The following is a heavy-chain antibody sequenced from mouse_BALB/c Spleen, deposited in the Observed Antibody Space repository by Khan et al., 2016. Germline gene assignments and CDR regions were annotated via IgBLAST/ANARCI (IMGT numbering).Heavy chain of an antibody. CDR3: ASYYDYDGGFAY. V-gene: IGHV2-6-7*01. CDR1: GFSITGFA. Sequence: QVQLKESGPGLVAPSQSLSITCTVSGFSITGFAVNWVRQPPGKGLEWLGVIWGDGSTDYESALKSRLSISKDNSTSQVVLKMNSLQTDDTAIYYCASYYDYDGGFAYWGQGTLVTVSA. CDR2: IWGDGST. J-gene: IGHJ3*01. D-gene: IGHD2-4*01.